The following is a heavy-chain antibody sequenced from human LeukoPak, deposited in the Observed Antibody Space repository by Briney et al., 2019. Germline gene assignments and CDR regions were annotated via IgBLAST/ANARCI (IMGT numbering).Heavy chain of an antibody. J-gene: IGHJ5*02. CDR3: ARRGGSSGWLNWFDP. D-gene: IGHD6-19*01. CDR1: GGSISSYY. Sequence: SETLSLTCTVSGGSISSYYWSWIRQPPGKGLEWIGYIYYSGSTNYNPSLKSRVTISVDTSKNQSSLKLSSVTAADTAVYYCARRGGSSGWLNWFDPWGQGTLVTVSS. CDR2: IYYSGST. V-gene: IGHV4-59*01.